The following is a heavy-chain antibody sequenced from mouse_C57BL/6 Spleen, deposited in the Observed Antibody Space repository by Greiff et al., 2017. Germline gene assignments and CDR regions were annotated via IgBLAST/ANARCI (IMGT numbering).Heavy chain of an antibody. CDR2: ISDGGSYT. Sequence: EVQLVESGGGLVKPGGSLKLSCAASGFTFSSYAMSWVRQTPEKRLEWVATISDGGSYTYYPDNVKGRFTISRDNAKNNLYLQMSHLKSEDTAMYYCAREGGGYYPLFDYWGQGTTRTVSS. V-gene: IGHV5-4*01. J-gene: IGHJ2*01. D-gene: IGHD2-3*01. CDR1: GFTFSSYA. CDR3: AREGGGYYPLFDY.